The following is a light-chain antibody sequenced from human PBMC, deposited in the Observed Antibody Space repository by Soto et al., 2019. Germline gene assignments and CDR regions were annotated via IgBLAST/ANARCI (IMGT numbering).Light chain of an antibody. J-gene: IGKJ4*01. CDR1: QSISSY. Sequence: IQMSLSPSSLSASEGDRVTITCRASQSISSYLNWYQQKPGKAPKLLIYAASSLQSGVPSRFSGSGSGTDFTLTIISLQPEDFTTYYCQLSYSTIVTFCGGTMADIK. V-gene: IGKV1-39*01. CDR3: QLSYSTIVT. CDR2: AAS.